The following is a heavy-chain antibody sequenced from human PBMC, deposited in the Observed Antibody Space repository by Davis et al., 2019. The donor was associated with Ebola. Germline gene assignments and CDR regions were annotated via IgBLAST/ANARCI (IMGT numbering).Heavy chain of an antibody. V-gene: IGHV1-18*01. CDR1: GYSFTSYG. J-gene: IGHJ4*02. Sequence: ASVKVSCKASGYSFTSYGISWVRQAPGQGLEWMAWIYVYNGNTNYAQKVQGRVTVTTDTSTNTAYMELRSLRSDDTAVYYCARERYDTGWLDSWGQGTLVTVSS. CDR2: IYVYNGNT. CDR3: ARERYDTGWLDS. D-gene: IGHD7-27*01.